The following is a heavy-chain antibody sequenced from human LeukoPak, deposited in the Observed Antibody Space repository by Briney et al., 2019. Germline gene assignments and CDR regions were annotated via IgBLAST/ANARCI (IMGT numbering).Heavy chain of an antibody. J-gene: IGHJ4*02. CDR1: GFTFNTYS. CDR3: ARGVEN. Sequence: GGSLRLSSAASGFTFNTYSLDWVRQAPGKGLEWVSSISHNSNYIYYADSVKGRFTVSRDNAKNSLFLQMNSLRAEDTAVYYCARGVENWGQGTLVTVSS. V-gene: IGHV3-21*01. CDR2: ISHNSNYI.